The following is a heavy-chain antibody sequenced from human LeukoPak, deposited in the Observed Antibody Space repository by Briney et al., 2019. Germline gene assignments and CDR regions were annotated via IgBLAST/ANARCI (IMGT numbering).Heavy chain of an antibody. CDR1: GFTFSTYG. CDR2: ISYDGNDK. J-gene: IGHJ5*02. D-gene: IGHD4-17*01. Sequence: GGSLRLSCAASGFTFSTYGMQWGRQAPGHGLEWVAVISYDGNDKYYADSVKGRFTIYRENSNITLYLQMNSLRVEETCVYYCAEEGHDCGRQRIRWFDQWGQGILVTVS. CDR3: AEEGHDCGRQRIRWFDQ. V-gene: IGHV3-30*18.